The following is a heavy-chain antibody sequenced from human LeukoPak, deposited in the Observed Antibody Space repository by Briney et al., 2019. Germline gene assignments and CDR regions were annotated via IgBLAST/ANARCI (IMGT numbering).Heavy chain of an antibody. J-gene: IGHJ4*02. CDR1: GYTFTSYA. CDR3: ARVGPLWGSSSIDY. Sequence: ASVKVSCKASGYTFTSYAMHWVRQAPGQRLEWMGWINAGNGNTKYSQKFQGRVTITRDTSATTAYMELSSLRSDDTAVYYCARVGPLWGSSSIDYWGQGTLVTVSS. CDR2: INAGNGNT. V-gene: IGHV1-3*01. D-gene: IGHD6-6*01.